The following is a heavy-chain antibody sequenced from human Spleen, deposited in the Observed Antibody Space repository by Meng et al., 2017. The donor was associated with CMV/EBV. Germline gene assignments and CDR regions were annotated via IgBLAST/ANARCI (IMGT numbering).Heavy chain of an antibody. D-gene: IGHD5-18*01. J-gene: IGHJ4*02. V-gene: IGHV3-48*03. Sequence: GESLKISCVASGFTFSHYEMNWVRQAPGKGLEWVSYISSSGSTIYYADSVKGRFTISRDNAKNSLYLQLSSLRGQDTAVYYCARVRGYSYGYAPFDYWGQGTLVTVS. CDR1: GFTFSHYE. CDR2: ISSSGSTI. CDR3: ARVRGYSYGYAPFDY.